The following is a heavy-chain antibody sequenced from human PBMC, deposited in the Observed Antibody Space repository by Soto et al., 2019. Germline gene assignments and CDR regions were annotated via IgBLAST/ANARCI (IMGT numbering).Heavy chain of an antibody. CDR3: ASSGSGSYHFDY. Sequence: PGGSLRLSCAASGFTLSSYSMNWVRQAPGKGLEWVSYIRSSSNTIYYADSVKGRFTISRDNVKNSPYLQMNSLRDEDTAVYYCASSGSGSYHFDYWGQGTLVTVSS. D-gene: IGHD3-10*01. V-gene: IGHV3-48*02. J-gene: IGHJ4*02. CDR2: IRSSSNTI. CDR1: GFTLSSYS.